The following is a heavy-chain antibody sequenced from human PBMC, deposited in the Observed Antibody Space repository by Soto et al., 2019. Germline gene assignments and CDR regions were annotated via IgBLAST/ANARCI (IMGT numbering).Heavy chain of an antibody. V-gene: IGHV4-31*03. Sequence: SETLSLTCTVSDVSITSGGYYWSWIRQLPGKGLEWIGYIYYIGSTYYNPSLKSRVIISIDTSKNQFSLKLTSVTAADTAVYYCTSLDYYYYHMDVWGQGTTVTVSS. CDR1: DVSITSGGYY. CDR3: TSLDYYYYHMDV. J-gene: IGHJ6*02. CDR2: IYYIGST.